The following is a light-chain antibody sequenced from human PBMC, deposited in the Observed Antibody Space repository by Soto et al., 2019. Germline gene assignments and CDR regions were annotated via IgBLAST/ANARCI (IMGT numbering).Light chain of an antibody. CDR2: KAS. J-gene: IGKJ1*01. CDR1: QSINSR. V-gene: IGKV1-5*03. CDR3: QQYNNYWT. Sequence: DIQMTQSPSTLSASVGDRVTITCRASQSINSRLAWYQQKLGKAPKLLIYKASSLESGVPSRFSGSGSGTEFTLTISSLQPDDFATYYCQQYNNYWTFGQGSKVEIK.